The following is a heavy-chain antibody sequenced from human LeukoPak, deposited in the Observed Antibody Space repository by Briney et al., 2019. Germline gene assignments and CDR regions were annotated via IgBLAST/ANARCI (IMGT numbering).Heavy chain of an antibody. J-gene: IGHJ4*02. CDR2: ISTIGGST. V-gene: IGHV3-23*01. CDR1: GFTFSSYA. CDR3: AKAYSSGWLPFDY. Sequence: GGSLRLSRAASGFTFSSYAISWVRQAPGKGLEWVSSISTIGGSTFYADSVKGRFTISRDNSKNTLYLQMNSLRAEDTAIYYCAKAYSSGWLPFDYWGQGTLVTVSS. D-gene: IGHD6-19*01.